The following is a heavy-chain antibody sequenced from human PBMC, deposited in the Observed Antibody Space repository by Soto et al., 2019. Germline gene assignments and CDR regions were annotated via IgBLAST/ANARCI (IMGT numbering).Heavy chain of an antibody. V-gene: IGHV4-59*01. D-gene: IGHD5-12*01. J-gene: IGHJ6*02. CDR3: ARGQFVDIVATAYYGMDV. CDR2: IYYSGST. CDR1: GGSISSYY. Sequence: LSLTCTVSGGSISSYYWSWIRQPPGKGLEWIGYIYYSGSTNYNPSLKSRVTISVDTSKNQFSLKLSSVTAADTAVYYCARGQFVDIVATAYYGMDVWGQGTTVTVSS.